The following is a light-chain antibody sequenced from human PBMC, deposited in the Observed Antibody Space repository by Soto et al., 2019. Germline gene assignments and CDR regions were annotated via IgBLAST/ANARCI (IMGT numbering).Light chain of an antibody. V-gene: IGKV1-9*01. CDR3: QQYNNAPPFT. CDR2: TAS. J-gene: IGKJ3*01. Sequence: IQLTQSPSSLSASVGDRVTITCRASQGISSYLAWYQQKPGKAPRLLIYTASTLQSGVPSRFSGSGSGADFTLTISSLQPEDFATYYCQQYNNAPPFTFGPGTKVEIK. CDR1: QGISSY.